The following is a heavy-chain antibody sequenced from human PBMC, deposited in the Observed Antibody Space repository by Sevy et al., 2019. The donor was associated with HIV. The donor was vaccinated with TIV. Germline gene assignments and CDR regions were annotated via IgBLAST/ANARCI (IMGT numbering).Heavy chain of an antibody. V-gene: IGHV3-48*01. D-gene: IGHD2-15*01. J-gene: IGHJ4*02. CDR2: ISDRSDTI. CDR3: VRERDRYCSGGSCYYGYFFDY. Sequence: GGSLRLSCAASGFIFSNYYMTWVRQAPGKGLEWVSYISDRSDTISYADSVKVRFTISRDNAKNALYLQMSSLRGEDTAVYYCVRERDRYCSGGSCYYGYFFDYWGQGTLVTVSS. CDR1: GFIFSNYY.